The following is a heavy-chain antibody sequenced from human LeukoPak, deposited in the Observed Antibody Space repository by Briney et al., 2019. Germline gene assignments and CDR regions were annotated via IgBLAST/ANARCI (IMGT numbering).Heavy chain of an antibody. D-gene: IGHD3-10*02. CDR3: AKEELRRITMWGYMDV. Sequence: GGSLRLFCAASGFTFSSYGMHWVRQAPGKGLEWVAFIRYDGSNKYYADSVKGRFTISRDNSKNTLYLQMNSLRAEDTAVYYCAKEELRRITMWGYMDVWGKGATVTISS. CDR2: IRYDGSNK. V-gene: IGHV3-30*02. J-gene: IGHJ6*03. CDR1: GFTFSSYG.